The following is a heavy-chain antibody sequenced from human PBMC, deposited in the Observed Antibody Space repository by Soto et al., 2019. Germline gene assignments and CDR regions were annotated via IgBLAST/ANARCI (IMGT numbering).Heavy chain of an antibody. Sequence: QVQLQESGPGLVKPSETLSLTCTVSGGSISSYYWSWIRQPAGKGLEWIGRIYTSGNTNYNPSLKSRGTTSVDTSKNQFSLKLSSVTAAETAVYYCARSPLYYYYDYGMDVWGQGTTVTVSS. CDR3: ARSPLYYYYDYGMDV. D-gene: IGHD2-8*01. J-gene: IGHJ6*02. CDR1: GGSISSYY. CDR2: IYTSGNT. V-gene: IGHV4-4*07.